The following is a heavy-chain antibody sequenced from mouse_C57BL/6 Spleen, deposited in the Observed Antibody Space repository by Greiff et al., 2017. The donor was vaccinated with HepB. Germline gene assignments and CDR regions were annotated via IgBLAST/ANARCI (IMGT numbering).Heavy chain of an antibody. D-gene: IGHD4-1*01. CDR1: GYTFTSYW. CDR3: ARRWDGVDY. J-gene: IGHJ2*01. V-gene: IGHV1-50*01. Sequence: QVQLQHPGAELVKPGASVKLSCKASGYTFTSYWMQWVKQRPGQGLEWIGEIDPSDSYTNYNQKFKGKATLTVDTSSSTAYMQLSSLTSEDSAVYYCARRWDGVDYWGQGTTLTVSS. CDR2: IDPSDSYT.